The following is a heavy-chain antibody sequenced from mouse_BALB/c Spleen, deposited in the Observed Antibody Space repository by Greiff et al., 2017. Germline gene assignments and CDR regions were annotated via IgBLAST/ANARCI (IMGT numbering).Heavy chain of an antibody. CDR2: ISTYYGDA. V-gene: IGHV1S137*01. CDR3: ARQGNPYYFDY. CDR1: GYTFTGYA. J-gene: IGHJ2*01. D-gene: IGHD2-1*01. Sequence: VQLQQSGAELVRPGVSVKISCKGSGYTFTGYAMHWVKQSHAKSLEWIGVISTYYGDASYNQKFKGKATMTVDKSSSTAYMELARLTSEDSAIYYCARQGNPYYFDYWGQGTTLTVSS.